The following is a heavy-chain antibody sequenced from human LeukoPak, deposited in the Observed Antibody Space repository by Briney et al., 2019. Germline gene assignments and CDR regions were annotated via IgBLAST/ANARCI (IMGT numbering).Heavy chain of an antibody. CDR3: ARRRERRRTDRFDYFDY. CDR1: VYSISSGYY. D-gene: IGHD1-26*01. CDR2: IYHSGST. V-gene: IGHV4-38-2*02. Sequence: SETLSLICTVSVYSISSGYYWGWLRQPPGKGLGWIDSIYHSGSTYYNPSLKSRITISLDTSKNQFSLKLSAVTAADTAVYYCARRRERRRTDRFDYFDYWGQGALVADSS. J-gene: IGHJ4*02.